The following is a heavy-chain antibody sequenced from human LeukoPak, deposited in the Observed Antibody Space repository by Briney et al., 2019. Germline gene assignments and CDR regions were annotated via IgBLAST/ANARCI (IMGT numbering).Heavy chain of an antibody. D-gene: IGHD3-3*01. J-gene: IGHJ2*01. CDR1: GGSISSGSYY. CDR3: ARHGVVHITYWYSDL. Sequence: PSETLSLTCTVSGGSISSGSYYWSWIRQPAGKGLEWIGRIYTSGSTNYNPSLKSRVTISVDTSKNQFSLKLSSVTAADTAVYYCARHGVVHITYWYSDLWGRGTLVTVSS. V-gene: IGHV4-61*02. CDR2: IYTSGST.